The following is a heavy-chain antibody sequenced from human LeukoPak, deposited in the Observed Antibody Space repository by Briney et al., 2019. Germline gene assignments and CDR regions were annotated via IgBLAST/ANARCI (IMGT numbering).Heavy chain of an antibody. J-gene: IGHJ4*02. Sequence: GGSLRLSCTASGFTFSSYWMHWVRQAPGKGLVWVSRINSDGGSTSYADSVKGRFTISRDNAKNTLYLQMNSLRAEDTAVYYCARRVQGMAPYYFDYWGQGTLVTVSS. V-gene: IGHV3-74*01. CDR2: INSDGGST. D-gene: IGHD5-24*01. CDR3: ARRVQGMAPYYFDY. CDR1: GFTFSSYW.